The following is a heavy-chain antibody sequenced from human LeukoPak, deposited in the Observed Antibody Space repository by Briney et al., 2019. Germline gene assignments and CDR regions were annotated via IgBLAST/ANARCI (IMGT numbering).Heavy chain of an antibody. Sequence: SQTLSLTCTVSGGSISSGSYYWSWIRQPAGKGLEWIGRIYTSGSTNYNPSLKSRVTISVDTSKNQFSLKLCSVTAADTAVYYCARDRGDGFDPWGQGTLVTVSS. CDR2: IYTSGST. CDR3: ARDRGDGFDP. CDR1: GGSISSGSYY. D-gene: IGHD3-10*01. J-gene: IGHJ5*02. V-gene: IGHV4-61*02.